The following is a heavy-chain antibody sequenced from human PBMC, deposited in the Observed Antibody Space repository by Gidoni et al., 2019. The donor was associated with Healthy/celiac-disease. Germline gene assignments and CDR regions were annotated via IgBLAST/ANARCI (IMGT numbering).Heavy chain of an antibody. J-gene: IGHJ4*02. D-gene: IGHD3-9*01. CDR2: INSDGSST. V-gene: IGHV3-74*01. CDR1: GFTFRSYW. Sequence: EVQLVESGGGLVQPGGSLRLSCAASGFTFRSYWMHWVRQAPGKGLVWVSRINSDGSSTSYADSVKGRFTISRDNAKNTLYLQMNSLRAEDTAVYYCARDIDDTDWYYFDYWGQGTLVTVSS. CDR3: ARDIDDTDWYYFDY.